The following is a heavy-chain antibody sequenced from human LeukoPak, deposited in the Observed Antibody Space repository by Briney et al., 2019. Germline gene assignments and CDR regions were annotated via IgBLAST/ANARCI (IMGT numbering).Heavy chain of an antibody. CDR3: SRAGVKDIVATRYYYYYYYTDV. CDR1: GFTFGDYA. J-gene: IGHJ6*03. D-gene: IGHD5-12*01. Sequence: TGGSLRLSCTASGFTFGDYAMSWVRQAPGKGLEWVGLIRSKAYGGTTEYAASVKGRFTISRDDSKSIAYLQMNSLKTEDTAVYYCSRAGVKDIVATRYYYYYYYTDVWGKGTTVTVSS. V-gene: IGHV3-49*04. CDR2: IRSKAYGGTT.